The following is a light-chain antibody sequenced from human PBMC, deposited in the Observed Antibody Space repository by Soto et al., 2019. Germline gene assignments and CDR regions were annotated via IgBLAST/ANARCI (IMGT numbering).Light chain of an antibody. CDR3: QQFDTFFWT. CDR1: QTIDNW. Sequence: DIQMTQSPSTLSASVGDRVTITCRASQTIDNWLAWYQQKPGKAPKLLIYDDSRLESGVPSRFSGSGSGTDFTLTITGLQPDDFATDYCQQFDTFFWTFGPGTRVEIK. J-gene: IGKJ1*01. V-gene: IGKV1-5*01. CDR2: DDS.